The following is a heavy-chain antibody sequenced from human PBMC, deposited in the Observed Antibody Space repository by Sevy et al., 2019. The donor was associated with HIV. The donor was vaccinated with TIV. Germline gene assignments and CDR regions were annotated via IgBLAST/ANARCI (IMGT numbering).Heavy chain of an antibody. CDR3: AGPFLTYNSGWSYYDF. J-gene: IGHJ4*02. CDR2: VRYSRST. V-gene: IGHV4-39*01. Sequence: SETLSLTCTVSGASIDSPGYYWGWIRQPPGKGLEWIASVRYSRSTFFNPSLKSRVTISADTSKNQFSLKLNSATAADTAIYYCAGPFLTYNSGWSYYDFWGQGTVVTVSS. CDR1: GASIDSPGYY. D-gene: IGHD6-19*01.